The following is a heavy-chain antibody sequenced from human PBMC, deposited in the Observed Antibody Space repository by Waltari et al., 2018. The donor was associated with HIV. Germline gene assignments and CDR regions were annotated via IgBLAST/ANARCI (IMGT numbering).Heavy chain of an antibody. CDR3: ARDSAPGLAVDDDDGEFFYYGLDV. D-gene: IGHD6-19*01. CDR2: VNHVGRT. CDR1: GGSFSGYY. Sequence: QVHLEQWGTGLLRPSETLSLTCAVYGGSFSGYYWSWTRQSTGGGLEWIGEVNHVGRTNYSPSLKGRVTVSVDTSKNQFSLTMRSVTAADTAVYYCARDSAPGLAVDDDDGEFFYYGLDVWGQGTTVTVSS. V-gene: IGHV4-34*01. J-gene: IGHJ6*01.